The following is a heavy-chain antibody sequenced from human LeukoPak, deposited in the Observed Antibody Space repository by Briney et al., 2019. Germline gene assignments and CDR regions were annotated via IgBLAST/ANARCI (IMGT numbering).Heavy chain of an antibody. J-gene: IGHJ4*02. CDR2: IYTSGST. CDR3: ARDRPSYYYDSSGYYLDY. V-gene: IGHV4-61*02. Sequence: PSETLSLTCTVSGGSISSGSYYWSWIRQPAGKGLEWIGRIYTSGSTNYNPSLKSRVTISVDTSKNQFSLKLSSVTAADTAVYYCARDRPSYYYDSSGYYLDYWGQGTLVTVSS. D-gene: IGHD3-22*01. CDR1: GGSISSGSYY.